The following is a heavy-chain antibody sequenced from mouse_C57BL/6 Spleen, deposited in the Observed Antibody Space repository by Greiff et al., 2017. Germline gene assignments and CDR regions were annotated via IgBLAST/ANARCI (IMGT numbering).Heavy chain of an antibody. J-gene: IGHJ3*01. Sequence: LVESGPELVKPGASVKISCKASGYSFTSYYIHWVKQRPGQGLEWIGWIYPGSGNTKYNEKFKGKATLTADTSSSTAYMQLSSLTSEDSAVYYCARANYDYDGGFAYWGQGTLVTVSA. CDR2: IYPGSGNT. D-gene: IGHD2-4*01. V-gene: IGHV1-66*01. CDR1: GYSFTSYY. CDR3: ARANYDYDGGFAY.